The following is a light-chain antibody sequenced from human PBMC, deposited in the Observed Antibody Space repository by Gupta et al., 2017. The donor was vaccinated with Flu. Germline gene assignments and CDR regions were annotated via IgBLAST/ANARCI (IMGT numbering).Light chain of an antibody. V-gene: IGKV3-20*01. CDR1: QFVGNNF. CDR3: QQYAASPLT. CDR2: HAS. Sequence: EIVLTQSPGTLSLSPGERATLSCRASQFVGNNFLAWYHQKPGQAPRLLIYHASNRAPGIPDRFSGSGSGTDFTLTISRLEPEDFAVYHCQQYAASPLTFGGGTNVESK. J-gene: IGKJ4*01.